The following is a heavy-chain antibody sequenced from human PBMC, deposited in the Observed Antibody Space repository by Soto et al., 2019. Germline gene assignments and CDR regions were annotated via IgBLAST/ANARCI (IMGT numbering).Heavy chain of an antibody. D-gene: IGHD3-10*02. Sequence: PGRDLEWIGYIYHNGNTYYNPSLKNRVTISVDRSKNQFSLKVTSVTAADTAVYYCAIFFKAEDGIRYVRSVSAFLLNRSSDL. CDR2: IYHNGNT. V-gene: IGHV4-30-2*01. J-gene: IGHJ2*01. CDR3: AIFFKAEDGIRYVRSVSAFLLNRSSDL.